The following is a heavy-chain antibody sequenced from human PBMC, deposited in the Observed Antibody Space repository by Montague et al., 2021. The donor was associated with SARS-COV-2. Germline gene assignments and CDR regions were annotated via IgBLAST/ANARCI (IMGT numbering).Heavy chain of an antibody. J-gene: IGHJ3*02. CDR2: IYYSGST. D-gene: IGHD3-22*01. V-gene: IGHV4-39*01. CDR3: ARFPTSYYYDSKAAPATPDAFDI. CDR1: GGSISSSSYY. Sequence: SETLSLTCTVSGGSISSSSYYWGWIRQPPGKGLEWIGSIYYSGSTYYNPSLKSRVTISVDTSKNQFSLKLSSVTAADTAVYYCARFPTSYYYDSKAAPATPDAFDIWGQGTMVTGCS.